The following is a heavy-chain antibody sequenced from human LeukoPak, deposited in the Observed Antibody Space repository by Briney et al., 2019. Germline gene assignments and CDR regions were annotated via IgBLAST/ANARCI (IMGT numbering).Heavy chain of an antibody. Sequence: EVQLLESGGGLVQPGGSLRLSCAASGFTFSSYAMSWVRQAPGKGLEWVSAISGSGVSTYYVDSVKGRFTVSRDNSKNTLYLQMNSLRAEDSALYYCAKTYGDPPLDLWGQGTLVTVSS. CDR2: ISGSGVST. CDR1: GFTFSSYA. CDR3: AKTYGDPPLDL. V-gene: IGHV3-23*01. D-gene: IGHD4/OR15-4a*01. J-gene: IGHJ5*02.